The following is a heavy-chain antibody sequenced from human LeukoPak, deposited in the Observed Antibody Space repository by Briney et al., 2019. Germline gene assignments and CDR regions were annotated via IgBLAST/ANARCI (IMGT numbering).Heavy chain of an antibody. CDR3: AKVLLGDYSFPDY. CDR2: ISGSGGST. Sequence: AGGSLRLSCAASGFTFSSYAMSWVRQAPGKGLEWVSAISGSGGSTYYADSVKGRFTISRDNSKNTLYLQMNSLRAEDTAVYYCAKVLLGDYSFPDYWGQGPLVTVSS. J-gene: IGHJ4*02. CDR1: GFTFSSYA. D-gene: IGHD4-11*01. V-gene: IGHV3-23*01.